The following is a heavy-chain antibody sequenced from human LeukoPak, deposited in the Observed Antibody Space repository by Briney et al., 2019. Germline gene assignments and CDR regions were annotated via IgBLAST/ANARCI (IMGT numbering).Heavy chain of an antibody. CDR3: ALPGMVVVIKANRFDY. V-gene: IGHV1-69*13. J-gene: IGHJ4*02. CDR1: GGTFSSYA. CDR2: IIPIFGTA. D-gene: IGHD3-22*01. Sequence: VASVKVSCKASGGTFSSYAISWVRQAPGQGLEWMGGIIPIFGTANYAQKFQGRVTITADESTSTAYMELSSLRSEDTAVYYCALPGMVVVIKANRFDYWGQGTLVTVSS.